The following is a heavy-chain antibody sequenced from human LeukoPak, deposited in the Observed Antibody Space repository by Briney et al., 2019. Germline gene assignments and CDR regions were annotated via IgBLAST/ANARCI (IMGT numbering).Heavy chain of an antibody. J-gene: IGHJ3*02. CDR3: ARGRSTITMIVVVSLRNTRPSDAFDI. D-gene: IGHD3-22*01. V-gene: IGHV4-38-2*02. CDR1: GYSISSGYL. CDR2: IDGSGSS. Sequence: PSETLSLTCTVSGYSISSGYLWGWIRQPPGKELEWIGSIDGSGSSYYNPSLKSRVTISVDTSKNQFSLKLSSVTAADTAVYYCARGRSTITMIVVVSLRNTRPSDAFDIWGQGTMVTVSS.